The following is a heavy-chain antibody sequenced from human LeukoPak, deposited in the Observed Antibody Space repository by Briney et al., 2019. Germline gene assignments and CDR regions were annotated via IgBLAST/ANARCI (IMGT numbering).Heavy chain of an antibody. V-gene: IGHV3-7*01. Sequence: PGGSLRLSCAASGFPFSSYWMSWVRQAPGKGLEWVANIKQDGSEKYYVDSVKGRFTISRDNAKNSLYLQMNSLRAEDTAVYYCAYGSYYDSSGSLFDYWGQGTLVTVFS. CDR1: GFPFSSYW. CDR3: AYGSYYDSSGSLFDY. J-gene: IGHJ4*02. CDR2: IKQDGSEK. D-gene: IGHD3-22*01.